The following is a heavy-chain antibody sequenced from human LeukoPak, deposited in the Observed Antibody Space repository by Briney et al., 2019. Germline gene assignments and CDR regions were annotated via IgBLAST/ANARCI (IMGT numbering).Heavy chain of an antibody. J-gene: IGHJ4*02. CDR1: GFTFSDYY. V-gene: IGHV3-11*01. Sequence: PGGSLRLSCAASGFTFSDYYMSWIRQAPGKGLEWVSYISSSGSTIYYADSVKGRFTISRDNAKNSLYLQMNSLRAEDTAVYYCARDRVRLPPYGDSVPDYFDYWGQGTLVTVSS. CDR3: ARDRVRLPPYGDSVPDYFDY. D-gene: IGHD4-17*01. CDR2: ISSSGSTI.